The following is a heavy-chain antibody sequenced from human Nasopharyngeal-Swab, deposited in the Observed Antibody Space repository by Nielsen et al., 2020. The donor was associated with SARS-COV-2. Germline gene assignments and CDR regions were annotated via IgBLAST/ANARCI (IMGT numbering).Heavy chain of an antibody. V-gene: IGHV1-18*01. CDR1: GYTFTSYG. D-gene: IGHD6-13*01. CDR3: ARDPNSSSWFMGGWFDP. J-gene: IGHJ5*02. CDR2: ISAYNGNT. Sequence: ASVKVSCKASGYTFTSYGISWVRQAPGQGLEWMGWISAYNGNTNYAQKLQGRVTMTTDTSTSTAYMELRSLRSDDTAVYYCARDPNSSSWFMGGWFDPWGQGTLVTVSS.